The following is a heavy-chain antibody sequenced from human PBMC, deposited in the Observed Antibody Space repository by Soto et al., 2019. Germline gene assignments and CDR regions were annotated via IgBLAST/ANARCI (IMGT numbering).Heavy chain of an antibody. CDR1: GGSISSGGYY. CDR3: ARDLPHYGVAFDI. D-gene: IGHD4-17*01. V-gene: IGHV4-31*03. Sequence: SETLSLTCTVSGGSISSGGYYWSWIRQHPGKGLEWIGYIYYSGSTYYNPSLKSRVTISVDTSKNQFSLKLSSVTAADTAVYYCARDLPHYGVAFDIWGQGTMVTVSS. CDR2: IYYSGST. J-gene: IGHJ3*02.